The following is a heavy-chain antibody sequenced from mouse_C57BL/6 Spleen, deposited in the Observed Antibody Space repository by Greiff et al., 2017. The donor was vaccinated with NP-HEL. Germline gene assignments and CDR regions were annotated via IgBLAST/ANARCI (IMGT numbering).Heavy chain of an antibody. CDR1: GYTFTSYW. CDR2: INPSSGYT. Sequence: VQLQQSGAELAKPGASVKLSCKASGYTFTSYWMHWVKQRPGQGLEWIGYINPSSGYTKYNQKFKDKATLTADKSSSTAYMQLSSLTYEDSAVYFCARAAQASGYYFDYWGQGTTLTVSS. CDR3: ARAAQASGYYFDY. V-gene: IGHV1-7*01. J-gene: IGHJ2*01. D-gene: IGHD3-2*02.